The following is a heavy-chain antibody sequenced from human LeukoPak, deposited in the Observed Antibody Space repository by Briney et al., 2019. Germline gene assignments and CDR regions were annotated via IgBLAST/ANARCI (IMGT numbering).Heavy chain of an antibody. CDR1: GGTFSSYA. CDR2: IIPIFGTA. J-gene: IGHJ4*02. D-gene: IGHD3-16*01. CDR3: ARGITQYYFDY. V-gene: IGHV1-69*13. Sequence: VASVKVSCKAPGGTFSSYAISWVRQAPGQGLEWMGGIIPIFGTANYAQKFQGRVTITADESTSTAYMELSSLRSEDTAVYYCARGITQYYFDYWGQGTLVTVSS.